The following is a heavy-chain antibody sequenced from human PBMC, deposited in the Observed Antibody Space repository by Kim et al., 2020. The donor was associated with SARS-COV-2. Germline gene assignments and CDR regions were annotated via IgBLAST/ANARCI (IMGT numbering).Heavy chain of an antibody. J-gene: IGHJ4*02. Sequence: VGSLRLSCAASGFSFGTFEMSWGRQTPGKGLEWVSTISPNGAKTYYADSVRGRFSISRDNSQNTLYLQMSSLRVDDTAVYFCAKGSLFDWWGQGTLVTVSS. V-gene: IGHV3-23*01. CDR3: AKGSLFDW. D-gene: IGHD1-26*01. CDR2: ISPNGAKT. CDR1: GFSFGTFE.